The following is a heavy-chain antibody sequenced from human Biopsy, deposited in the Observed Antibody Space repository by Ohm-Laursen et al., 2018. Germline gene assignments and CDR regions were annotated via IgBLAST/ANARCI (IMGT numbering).Heavy chain of an antibody. CDR2: IDCKTGAT. D-gene: IGHD2-8*01. J-gene: IGHJ4*02. CDR3: ARDPLNGHKHFDY. Sequence: ASVKVSCKASSYTFTDYNIHWMRQAPGQGLEWLGYIDCKTGATNYAQKFQGTATMTRDTSISTAYLALGSLRSADTAIYYCARDPLNGHKHFDYWGQGSLVTVSS. CDR1: SYTFTDYN. V-gene: IGHV1-2*02.